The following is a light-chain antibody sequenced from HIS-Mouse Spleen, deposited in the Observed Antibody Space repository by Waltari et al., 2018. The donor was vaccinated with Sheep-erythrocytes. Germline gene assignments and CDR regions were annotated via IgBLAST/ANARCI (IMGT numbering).Light chain of an antibody. CDR1: KLGDHY. V-gene: IGLV3-1*01. CDR3: QAWDSSTYV. Sequence: SYELTQPPSVSVSPGQTASITCSGAKLGDHYACWYQQKPGQSPVLVIYQDSKRPSGIPERFSGYNSGNTATLTISGTQAMDEADYYCQAWDSSTYVFGTGTKVTVL. J-gene: IGLJ1*01. CDR2: QDS.